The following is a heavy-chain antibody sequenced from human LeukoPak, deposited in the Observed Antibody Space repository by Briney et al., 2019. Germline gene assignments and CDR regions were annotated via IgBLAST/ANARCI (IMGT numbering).Heavy chain of an antibody. V-gene: IGHV1-2*02. CDR2: INHNSGGT. CDR1: GYTFTGYY. D-gene: IGHD6-6*01. Sequence: ASVKVSCKASGYTFTGYYIHWVRQAPGQGLEWVGWINHNSGGTNYAQNVQGRGSMTRDTSISTAYMELSRLRSDDTAMYYCAREHSSSSGKVFDYWGQGTLVTVSS. J-gene: IGHJ4*02. CDR3: AREHSSSSGKVFDY.